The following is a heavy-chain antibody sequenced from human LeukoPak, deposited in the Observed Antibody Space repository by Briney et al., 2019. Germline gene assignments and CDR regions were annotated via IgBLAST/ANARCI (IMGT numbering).Heavy chain of an antibody. CDR3: AKDRGYSDYDLGNYDMDV. CDR2: ISGSGGST. J-gene: IGHJ6*02. Sequence: GGSLRLSCAASGFTSSNYAMNWVRQAPGKGLEWVSAISGSGGSTYYADSVKGRFTISRDNSKNTLYLQMNSLRAEDTAVYYCAKDRGYSDYDLGNYDMDVWGQGTTVTVSS. V-gene: IGHV3-23*01. CDR1: GFTSSNYA. D-gene: IGHD5-12*01.